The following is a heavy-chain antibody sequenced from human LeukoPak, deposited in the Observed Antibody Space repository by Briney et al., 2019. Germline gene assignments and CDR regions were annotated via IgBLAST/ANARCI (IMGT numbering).Heavy chain of an antibody. CDR1: GYTFTGYY. D-gene: IGHD3-10*01. J-gene: IGHJ4*02. CDR3: ARAVEILGELSH. Sequence: ASVKVSCKASGYTFTGYYMHWVRQAPGQGLEWMGWINPNSGGTNYAQKFQGRVTMTRDTSISTAYMELSRLRSDDTAVYYCARAVEILGELSHWGQGTLVTVSS. CDR2: INPNSGGT. V-gene: IGHV1-2*02.